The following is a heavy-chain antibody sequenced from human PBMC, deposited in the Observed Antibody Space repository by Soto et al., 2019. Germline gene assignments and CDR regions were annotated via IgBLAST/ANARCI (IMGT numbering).Heavy chain of an antibody. D-gene: IGHD6-13*01. CDR3: ARDSIAADGIHGYYYYGMEV. CDR1: GGSISSGDYY. V-gene: IGHV4-30-4*01. CDR2: IYYSGST. J-gene: IGHJ6*04. Sequence: PSETLSLTCTVSGGSISSGDYYLSWILHPPGKGLEWIGYIYYSGSTYYNPSLKSRVTISVDTSKNQFSLKLSSVTSADTAVYYCARDSIAADGIHGYYYYGMEVGVKGSTVT.